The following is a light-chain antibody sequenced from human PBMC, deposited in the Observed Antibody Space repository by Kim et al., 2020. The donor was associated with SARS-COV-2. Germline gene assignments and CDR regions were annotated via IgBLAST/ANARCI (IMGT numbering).Light chain of an antibody. Sequence: SVSPGQTASITCSGDKLGYKYACWYQQKPGQSPVLVIYQDSKRPSGIPERFSGSSSGNTATLTISGTQAMDEADYYCQAWDSSTVVFGGGTQLTVL. CDR3: QAWDSSTVV. V-gene: IGLV3-1*01. J-gene: IGLJ2*01. CDR2: QDS. CDR1: KLGYKY.